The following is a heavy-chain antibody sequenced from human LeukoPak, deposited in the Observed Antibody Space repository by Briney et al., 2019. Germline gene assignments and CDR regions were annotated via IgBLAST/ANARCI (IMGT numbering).Heavy chain of an antibody. CDR3: ARGRFWQQLVPANWFDP. J-gene: IGHJ5*02. D-gene: IGHD6-13*01. CDR2: INHSGST. V-gene: IGHV4-34*01. Sequence: SETLSLTCAVYGGSFSGYYWSWIRQPPGKGLEWIGEINHSGSTNYNPSLKSRVTISVDTSKNQFSLKLSSVTAADTAVYYCARGRFWQQLVPANWFDPWGQGTLVTASS. CDR1: GGSFSGYY.